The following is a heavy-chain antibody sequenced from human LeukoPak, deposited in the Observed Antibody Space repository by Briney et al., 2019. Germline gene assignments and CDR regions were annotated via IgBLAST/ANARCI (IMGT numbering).Heavy chain of an antibody. CDR3: ARDSLSSFTDFDY. V-gene: IGHV3-7*05. D-gene: IGHD2-2*01. J-gene: IGHJ4*02. CDR2: IKQDGSDK. CDR1: GFTFSSYW. Sequence: PGGSLRLSCAASGFTFSSYWMSWVRQAPGKGLEWVANIKQDGSDKYYVDSVKGRFTISRDNAKNSLYLQMNSLRAEDTALYYCARDSLSSFTDFDYWGRGTLVTVSS.